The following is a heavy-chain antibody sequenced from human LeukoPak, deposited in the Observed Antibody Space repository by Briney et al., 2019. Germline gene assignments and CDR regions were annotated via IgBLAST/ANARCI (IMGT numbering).Heavy chain of an antibody. CDR3: ARGARDGYNDFDY. J-gene: IGHJ4*02. V-gene: IGHV4-34*01. CDR2: INHSGST. D-gene: IGHD5-24*01. CDR1: GGSFSGYY. Sequence: SETLSLTCAVYGGSFSGYYWSWIRQPPGKGLEWIGEINHSGSTNYNPSLKSRVTLSVDTSKNQFSLKLSSVTAADTAVHYCARGARDGYNDFDYWGQGTLVTVSS.